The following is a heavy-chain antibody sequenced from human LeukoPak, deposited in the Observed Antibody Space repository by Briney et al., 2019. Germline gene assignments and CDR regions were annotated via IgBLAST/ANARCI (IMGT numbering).Heavy chain of an antibody. Sequence: ASVKVSCKSSGYTFTNYDINWVRQATGQGFEWMGWMNPNSGNTGYAQKFQGRVPMTRNTAISTAYMELSSLRSEDTAVYYCARVSWELTTDIWGQGTMVTVSS. V-gene: IGHV1-8*01. CDR3: ARVSWELTTDI. J-gene: IGHJ3*02. CDR2: MNPNSGNT. CDR1: GYTFTNYD. D-gene: IGHD1-26*01.